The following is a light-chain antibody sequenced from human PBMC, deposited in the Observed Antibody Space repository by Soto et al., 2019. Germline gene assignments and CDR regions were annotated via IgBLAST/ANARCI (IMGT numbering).Light chain of an antibody. CDR3: QQYGSSPPLT. V-gene: IGKV3-20*01. CDR2: GAS. J-gene: IGKJ4*01. CDR1: QSVSSNY. Sequence: EIVLTQSPGTLSLSPGERATLSCRASQSVSSNYLAWYQQKPGQAPRLLIHGASSRATGIPDRFSGSGSGTDFTLTISRLEPEDFGVYYCQQYGSSPPLTFGGGTKVDIK.